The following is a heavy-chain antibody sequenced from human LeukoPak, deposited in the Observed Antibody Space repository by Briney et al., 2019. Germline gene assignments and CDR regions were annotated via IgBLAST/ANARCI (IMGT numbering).Heavy chain of an antibody. CDR3: AKPNEVERFLEWLLYVTFDY. J-gene: IGHJ4*02. CDR2: ISGSGGST. D-gene: IGHD3-3*01. CDR1: GFTFSSHA. V-gene: IGHV3-23*01. Sequence: PGGSLRLSCAASGFTFSSHAMSWVRQAPGKGLEWVSAISGSGGSTYYADSVKGRFTISRDNSKNTLYLQMNSLRAEDTAVYYCAKPNEVERFLEWLLYVTFDYWGQGTLVTVSS.